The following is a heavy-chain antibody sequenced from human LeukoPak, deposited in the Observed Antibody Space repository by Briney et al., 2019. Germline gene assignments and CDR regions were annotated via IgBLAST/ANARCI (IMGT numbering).Heavy chain of an antibody. CDR1: GGSISSSSHY. D-gene: IGHD6-13*01. Sequence: SETLSLTCTVSGGSISSSSHYWGWIRQPPGKGLEWIGSIYYSGSTYYNPSLKSRVTISVDTSKNQFSLKRSSVTAADTAVYYCARHSGPYGSSWFDYWGQGTLVTVSS. J-gene: IGHJ4*02. CDR3: ARHSGPYGSSWFDY. CDR2: IYYSGST. V-gene: IGHV4-39*01.